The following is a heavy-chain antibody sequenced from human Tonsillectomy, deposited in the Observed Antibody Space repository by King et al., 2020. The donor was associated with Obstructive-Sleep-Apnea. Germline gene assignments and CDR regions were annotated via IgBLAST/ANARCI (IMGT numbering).Heavy chain of an antibody. CDR1: GFTFSSYA. Sequence: VQLVESGGGLVQPGGSLRLSCAASGFTFSSYAMTWVRQAPGTGLEWVSTISGSGDTTYYADSLAGRFTISRDNSKNRLYLQMSSLRAEDTAVYYCAKEGTHSSGSYSDAFDIWGQGTMVTVSS. D-gene: IGHD3-22*01. J-gene: IGHJ3*02. V-gene: IGHV3-23*04. CDR3: AKEGTHSSGSYSDAFDI. CDR2: ISGSGDTT.